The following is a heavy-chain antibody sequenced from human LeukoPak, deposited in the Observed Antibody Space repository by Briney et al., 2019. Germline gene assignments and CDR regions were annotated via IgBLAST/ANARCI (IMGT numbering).Heavy chain of an antibody. CDR2: ISSGGSTI. J-gene: IGHJ4*02. CDR3: ARRPSGTYHFFDY. D-gene: IGHD1-26*01. V-gene: IGHV3-11*01. Sequence: GGSLRLSCAASGFTLSDHYMSWIRQAPGKGLEWVSYISSGGSTINYADSVKGRFTISRDNAKNPLYLQINSLSAEDTAVYFCARRPSGTYHFFDYWGQGTLVTVSS. CDR1: GFTLSDHY.